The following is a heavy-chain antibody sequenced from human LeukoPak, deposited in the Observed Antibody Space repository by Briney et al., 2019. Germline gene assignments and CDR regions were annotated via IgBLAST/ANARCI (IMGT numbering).Heavy chain of an antibody. CDR2: ISSSSSYI. CDR1: GFTFSSYS. CDR3: ARDEVATIYDHYFDY. D-gene: IGHD5-12*01. V-gene: IGHV3-21*01. J-gene: IGHJ4*02. Sequence: GGSLRLSCAASGFTFSSYSMNWVRRAPGKGLEWVSSISSSSSYIYYADSVKGRFTISRDNAKNSLYLQMNSLRAEDTAVYYCARDEVATIYDHYFDYWGQGTLVTVSS.